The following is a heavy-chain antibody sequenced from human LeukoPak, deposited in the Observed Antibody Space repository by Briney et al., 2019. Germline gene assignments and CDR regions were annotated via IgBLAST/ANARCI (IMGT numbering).Heavy chain of an antibody. Sequence: PSETLSLTCAVSGGSINNYYWSWIRQPPGKRLEYIGYIYHSGSTNYNPSLKSRVTISVDTSKNQFSLKLSSVTAADTAVYYCARGDPSKQLPLDYWGQGTLVTVSS. V-gene: IGHV4-59*12. D-gene: IGHD5-18*01. CDR2: IYHSGST. CDR1: GGSINNYY. CDR3: ARGDPSKQLPLDY. J-gene: IGHJ4*02.